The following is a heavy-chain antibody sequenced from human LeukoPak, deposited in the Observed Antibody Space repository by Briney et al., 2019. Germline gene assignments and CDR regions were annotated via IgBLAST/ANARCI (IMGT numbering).Heavy chain of an antibody. CDR3: AKVPLTTVTPDAFDI. V-gene: IGHV3-23*01. D-gene: IGHD4-17*01. CDR2: ISGSDYST. J-gene: IGHJ3*02. CDR1: GFTFNSYA. Sequence: GGSLRLSYAASGFTFNSYAMSWVRQAPGKGLEWVSAISGSDYSTYYADSVKGRFTISRDNSKNTLYLQMNSLRAEDTAVYYCAKVPLTTVTPDAFDIWGQGTMVTVSS.